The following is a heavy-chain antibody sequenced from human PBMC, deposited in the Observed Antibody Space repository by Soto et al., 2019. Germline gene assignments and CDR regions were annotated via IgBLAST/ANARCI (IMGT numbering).Heavy chain of an antibody. CDR2: ISYDGSNK. CDR3: AGSLWIQGNYYYGMDV. Sequence: GGSQRLFCAASGFTFSSDAMHWVRQAPGKGLEWVAVISYDGSNKYYADSVKGRFTISRDNSKNTLYLQMNSLRAEGTAVYYCAGSLWIQGNYYYGMDVWGQGTTVTVSS. CDR1: GFTFSSDA. J-gene: IGHJ6*02. V-gene: IGHV3-30-3*01. D-gene: IGHD5-18*01.